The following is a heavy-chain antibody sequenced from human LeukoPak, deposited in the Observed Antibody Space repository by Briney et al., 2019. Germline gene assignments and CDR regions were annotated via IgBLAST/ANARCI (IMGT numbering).Heavy chain of an antibody. CDR2: ISWDGGST. D-gene: IGHD1-14*01. CDR1: GFTFDDYT. V-gene: IGHV3-43*01. J-gene: IGHJ6*02. Sequence: GGSLSLSCAASGFTFDDYTMHWVRQAPGKGLEWVSLISWDGGSTYYADSVKGRFTISRDNSKNSLYLQMNSLRTEDTALYYCAKDAGTYYGMDVWGQGTTVTVSS. CDR3: AKDAGTYYGMDV.